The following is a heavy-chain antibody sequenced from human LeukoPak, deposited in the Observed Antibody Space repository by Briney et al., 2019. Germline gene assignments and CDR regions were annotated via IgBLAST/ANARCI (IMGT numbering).Heavy chain of an antibody. CDR1: GFTFSSYA. CDR3: ARGGVLRDFDWLSDY. D-gene: IGHD3-9*01. Sequence: GGSLRLSCAASGFTFSSYAMHWVRQAPGKGLEYVSAISSNGGSTYYANSVKGRFTTSRDNSKNTLYLQMGSLRAEDMAVYYCARGGVLRDFDWLSDYWGQGTLVTVSS. CDR2: ISSNGGST. V-gene: IGHV3-64*01. J-gene: IGHJ4*02.